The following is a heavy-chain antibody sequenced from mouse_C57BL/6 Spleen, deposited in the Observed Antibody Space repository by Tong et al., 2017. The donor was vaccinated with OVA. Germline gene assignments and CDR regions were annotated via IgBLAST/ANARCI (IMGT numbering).Heavy chain of an antibody. CDR2: ISSGSSTI. CDR1: GFTFSDYG. V-gene: IGHV5-17*01. J-gene: IGHJ1*03. D-gene: IGHD4-1*01. Sequence: EVQLQESGGGLVKPGGSLKLSCAASGFTFSDYGMHWVRQAPEKGLEWVAYISSGSSTIYYADTVKGRFTISRDNAKNTLFLQMTSLRSEDTAMYYCASSPNWDADWYFDVWGTGTTVTVSS. CDR3: ASSPNWDADWYFDV.